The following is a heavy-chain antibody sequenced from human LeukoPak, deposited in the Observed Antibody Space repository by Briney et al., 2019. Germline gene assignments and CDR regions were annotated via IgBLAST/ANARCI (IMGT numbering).Heavy chain of an antibody. CDR3: AKDSLPSYGGYFDF. V-gene: IGHV3-23*01. Sequence: GGSLRLSCAASGFTLSTYPMSWVRQAPGKGLEWVSGMSGSGGSTYYADFVKGRFTISRDNSKNTLYLQMNTLRAEDTAVYYCAKDSLPSYGGYFDFWGQGTLVNVSS. CDR1: GFTLSTYP. J-gene: IGHJ4*02. D-gene: IGHD3-16*01. CDR2: MSGSGGST.